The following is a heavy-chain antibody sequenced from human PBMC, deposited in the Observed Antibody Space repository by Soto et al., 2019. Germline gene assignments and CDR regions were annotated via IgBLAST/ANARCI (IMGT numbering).Heavy chain of an antibody. CDR2: IGSRTSDI. D-gene: IGHD3-22*01. J-gene: IGHJ3*02. Sequence: GGSLRLSCAASGFTLSRHTMNWVRQAPGKGLEWVSFIGSRTSDIYYADSVKGRFTISRDNAKNSLYLDLTRLRAEDTAVYFCVRDYYDTSGYPNTFDMWGEGTMVTVSS. CDR3: VRDYYDTSGYPNTFDM. V-gene: IGHV3-21*01. CDR1: GFTLSRHT.